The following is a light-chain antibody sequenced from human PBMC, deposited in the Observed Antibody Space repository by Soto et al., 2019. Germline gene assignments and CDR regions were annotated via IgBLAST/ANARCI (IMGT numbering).Light chain of an antibody. Sequence: EIVLTQSPGTLSLSPGERATLSCRASQSVSSSYLAWYQQKPGQAPRLLIYVASTRAIDIPDRFSGSGSGTDFTLTISRLEPEDFAVYYCQQYGYLGTFGQGTKVDIK. CDR2: VAS. V-gene: IGKV3-20*01. CDR1: QSVSSSY. J-gene: IGKJ1*01. CDR3: QQYGYLGT.